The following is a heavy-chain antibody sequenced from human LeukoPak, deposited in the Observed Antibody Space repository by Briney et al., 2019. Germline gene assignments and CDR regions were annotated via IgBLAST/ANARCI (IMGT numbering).Heavy chain of an antibody. D-gene: IGHD6-13*01. CDR3: ARDEGSSWYTYFDY. Sequence: GASVKVSCKASGYTFNSYTMHWVRQAPGQRLEWMGWVNTASGKTRYSQNFQGRVTISRDTSASTVYMELSSLRSEDTAVYYCARDEGSSWYTYFDYWGQGTLVTVSS. J-gene: IGHJ4*02. CDR1: GYTFNSYT. V-gene: IGHV1-3*04. CDR2: VNTASGKT.